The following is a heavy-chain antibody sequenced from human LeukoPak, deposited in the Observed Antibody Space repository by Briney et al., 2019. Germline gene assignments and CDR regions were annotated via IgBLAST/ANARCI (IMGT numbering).Heavy chain of an antibody. CDR3: AKEGRFSGWFDS. CDR2: IYDTGSA. D-gene: IGHD3-10*01. CDR1: GGSISGYY. J-gene: IGHJ5*01. Sequence: PSETLSLICTVSGGSISGYYWTWIRQPPGKGLEWIGHIYDTGSAGYNPSVKSRVTISVDTSKNQFSLKLTSVTAADTAVYYCAKEGRFSGWFDSWGQGTLVTVSS. V-gene: IGHV4-59*01.